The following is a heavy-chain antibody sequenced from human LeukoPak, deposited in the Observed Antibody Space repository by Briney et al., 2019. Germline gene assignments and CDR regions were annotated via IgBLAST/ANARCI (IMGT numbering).Heavy chain of an antibody. J-gene: IGHJ4*02. D-gene: IGHD1-26*01. CDR1: GFTFSSYG. CDR2: IRYDGSNK. Sequence: PGGSLRLSCAASGFTFSSYGMHWVRQAPGKGLEWVAFIRYDGSNKYYADSVKGRFTISRDNSKNTLYLQMNSLRAEDTAVYYCAKIVDVGATFLGFDYWGQGTLVTVSS. V-gene: IGHV3-30*02. CDR3: AKIVDVGATFLGFDY.